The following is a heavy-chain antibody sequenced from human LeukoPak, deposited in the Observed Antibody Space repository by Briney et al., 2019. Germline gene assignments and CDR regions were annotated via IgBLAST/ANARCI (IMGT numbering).Heavy chain of an antibody. V-gene: IGHV3-21*04. CDR2: ISSSSSYI. Sequence: GGSLRLSCAASGFTFSSYSMNWVRQALGKGLEWVSSISSSSSYIYYADSVKGRFTISRDNAKNSLYLQMNSLRAEDMALYYCAKGRGLSYDYGVDYWGQGTLVTVSS. CDR3: AKGRGLSYDYGVDY. D-gene: IGHD4-17*01. J-gene: IGHJ4*02. CDR1: GFTFSSYS.